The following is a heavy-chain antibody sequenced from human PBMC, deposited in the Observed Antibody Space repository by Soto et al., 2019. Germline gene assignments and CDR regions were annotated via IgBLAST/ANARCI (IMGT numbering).Heavy chain of an antibody. D-gene: IGHD3-22*01. Sequence: SLTCTVSGGSISSYYWSWIQQPPGKGLEWIGYIYFRGTTNYNPSLKSRVTMSSDTSKNQFSLKLISVTAADMAVYYCARMNYYDTSGYPFDYWGQGMMVTVSS. CDR3: ARMNYYDTSGYPFDY. J-gene: IGHJ4*02. CDR1: GGSISSYY. CDR2: IYFRGTT. V-gene: IGHV4-59*01.